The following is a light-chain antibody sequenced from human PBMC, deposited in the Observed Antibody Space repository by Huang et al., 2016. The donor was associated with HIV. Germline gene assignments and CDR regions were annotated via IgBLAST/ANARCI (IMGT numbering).Light chain of an antibody. V-gene: IGKV1D-13*01. CDR1: QEITDD. CDR2: DAY. CDR3: QQFKNYPLT. Sequence: AIQLTQSPSFLSASVGDRVTITCRASQEITDDLAWYQQKPGKPPKVLIYDAYSLESGVPSRFSGSGSGADFTLTISSLQPEDFATYYCQQFKNYPLTFGGGTKVEVK. J-gene: IGKJ4*01.